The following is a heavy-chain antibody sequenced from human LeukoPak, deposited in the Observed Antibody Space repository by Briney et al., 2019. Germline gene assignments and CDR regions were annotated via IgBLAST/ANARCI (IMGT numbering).Heavy chain of an antibody. V-gene: IGHV3-30*02. CDR1: GFTFSNYG. J-gene: IGHJ3*02. Sequence: PGGSLRLSCAASGFTFSNYGMHWVRQAPGKELEWVAFIRFDGSYKYYADSVKGRFTISRDNSKSTLYLQMDSLTTEDTAVYYCAKDSGVGMATTFSILDIWGQGSMVTVAS. D-gene: IGHD5-24*01. CDR2: IRFDGSYK. CDR3: AKDSGVGMATTFSILDI.